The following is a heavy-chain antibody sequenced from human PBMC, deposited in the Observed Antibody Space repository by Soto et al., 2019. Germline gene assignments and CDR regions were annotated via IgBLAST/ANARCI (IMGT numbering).Heavy chain of an antibody. D-gene: IGHD3-22*01. CDR2: IKSKTDGGTT. Sequence: PGGSLRITCAASGFTFSNAWINGVCKAPGKGLEWVGRIKSKTDGGTTDYAAPIKGRFTISRDDSKNTLYLQMNSLKTEDTAVYYCTTTIRDYYDTHSSNDYWGQGTQVTVSS. V-gene: IGHV3-15*07. J-gene: IGHJ4*02. CDR1: GFTFSNAW. CDR3: TTTIRDYYDTHSSNDY.